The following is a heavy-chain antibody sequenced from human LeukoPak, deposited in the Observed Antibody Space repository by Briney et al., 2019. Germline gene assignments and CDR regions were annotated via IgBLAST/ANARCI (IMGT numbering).Heavy chain of an antibody. Sequence: PGGSLRLSCAASGFTFSSHAMNWVRQAPGKGLEWVSAISGSGGGTYYADSVKGRFTISRDNSKNTLYLQMNSLRAADTAVYYCAKGRVGAKATFDYWGQGTLVTVSS. CDR3: AKGRVGAKATFDY. CDR2: ISGSGGGT. CDR1: GFTFSSHA. D-gene: IGHD1-26*01. J-gene: IGHJ4*02. V-gene: IGHV3-23*01.